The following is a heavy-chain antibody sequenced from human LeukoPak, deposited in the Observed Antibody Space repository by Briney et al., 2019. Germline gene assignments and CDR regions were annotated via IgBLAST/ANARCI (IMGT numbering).Heavy chain of an antibody. J-gene: IGHJ6*03. V-gene: IGHV4-39*07. Sequence: PSETLSLTCTVSGGSISSSNFYWGWIRQPPGKGLEWIGSIYHSGSTYYNPSLKSRVTISVDTSKNQFSLKLSSVTAADTAVYYCARGRPARRDDYYYYMDVWGKGTTVTVSS. CDR3: ARGRPARRDDYYYYMDV. CDR2: IYHSGST. D-gene: IGHD5-24*01. CDR1: GGSISSSNFY.